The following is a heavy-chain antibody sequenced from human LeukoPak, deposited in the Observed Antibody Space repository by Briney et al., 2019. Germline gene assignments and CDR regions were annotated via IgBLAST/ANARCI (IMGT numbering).Heavy chain of an antibody. D-gene: IGHD6-19*01. V-gene: IGHV1-18*01. J-gene: IGHJ4*02. CDR3: TRGSSGRRDN. CDR1: GYTLTSYG. Sequence: GASVKVSYKASGYTLTSYGFTWVRQAPGQGLEWMGWISAYNGNTNYAQKLQGRVTMTRDISIGTAYMELSNLTSEDTAIYYCTRGSSGRRDNWGQGTLVTVSA. CDR2: ISAYNGNT.